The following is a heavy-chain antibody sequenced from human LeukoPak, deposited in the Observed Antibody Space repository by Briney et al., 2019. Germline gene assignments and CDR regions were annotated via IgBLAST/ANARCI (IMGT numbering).Heavy chain of an antibody. V-gene: IGHV3-66*01. Sequence: GGSLRLSRAASGFNVRTIYMSLVPPAPRKGLEWVSVIYSGDPTFYADSVRGKFTISRDNSKNTLYLQMNSLRAEDTAVYYCASILRSSSGYYFDYWGQGTLVTVSS. CDR3: ASILRSSSGYYFDY. CDR2: IYSGDPT. J-gene: IGHJ4*02. D-gene: IGHD3-10*01. CDR1: GFNVRTIY.